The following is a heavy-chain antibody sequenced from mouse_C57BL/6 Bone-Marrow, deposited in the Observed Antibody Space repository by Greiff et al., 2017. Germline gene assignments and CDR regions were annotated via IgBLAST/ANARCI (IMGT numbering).Heavy chain of an antibody. J-gene: IGHJ2*01. CDR3: TRYEATVVDY. V-gene: IGHV1-5*01. Sequence: EVQLQQSGTVLARPGASVKMSCKTSGYTFTSYWRHGVKQRPGQGLEWIGAIYPGNSDTSYNQKFKGKAKLTAVTSASTAYMELSSLTNEDSAVYYCTRYEATVVDYWGQGTTLTVSS. D-gene: IGHD1-1*01. CDR1: GYTFTSYW. CDR2: IYPGNSDT.